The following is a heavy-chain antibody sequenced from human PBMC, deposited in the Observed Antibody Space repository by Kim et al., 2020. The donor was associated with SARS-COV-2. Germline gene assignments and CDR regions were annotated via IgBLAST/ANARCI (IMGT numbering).Heavy chain of an antibody. CDR1: GGSISTNNYY. Sequence: SETLSLTCTVSGGSISTNNYYWGWIHQPPGKGLEWIGNIYHSGSTYYSPSLKSRLTISVDTSKNHFSLKLNSVTAADMAVYYCASRSVAAKAFDVWGQG. CDR2: IYHSGST. J-gene: IGHJ3*01. D-gene: IGHD6-6*01. CDR3: ASRSVAAKAFDV. V-gene: IGHV4-39*02.